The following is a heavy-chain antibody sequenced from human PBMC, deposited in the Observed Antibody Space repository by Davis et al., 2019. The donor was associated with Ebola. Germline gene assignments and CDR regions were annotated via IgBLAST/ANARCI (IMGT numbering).Heavy chain of an antibody. D-gene: IGHD4-17*01. Sequence: ASVKVSCKASRYTLTCYYLHWVRQATGQGLEWMGWMNPNSGNTGYAQKFQGRVTMTRNTSICTAYMELSSLRSEDTAVYYCAGIYGDDYYYYGMDVWGQGTTVTVSS. V-gene: IGHV1-8*02. CDR2: MNPNSGNT. J-gene: IGHJ6*02. CDR1: RYTLTCYY. CDR3: AGIYGDDYYYYGMDV.